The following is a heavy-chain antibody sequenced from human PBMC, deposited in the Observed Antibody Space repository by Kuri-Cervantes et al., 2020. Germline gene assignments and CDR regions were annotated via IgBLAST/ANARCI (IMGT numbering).Heavy chain of an antibody. CDR1: GYTFTGYY. CDR2: INPSGGST. V-gene: IGHV1-46*01. J-gene: IGHJ4*02. Sequence: ASVKVSCKASGYTFTGYYMHWVRQAPGQGLEWMGIINPSGGSTSYAQKFQGRVTMTRDTSTSTVYMELSSLRPEDTAVYYCATVNWESRFYNDWGQGTLVTVSS. D-gene: IGHD7-27*01. CDR3: ATVNWESRFYND.